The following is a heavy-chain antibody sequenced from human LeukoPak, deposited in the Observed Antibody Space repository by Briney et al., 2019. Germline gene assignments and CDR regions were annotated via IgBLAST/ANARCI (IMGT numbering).Heavy chain of an antibody. J-gene: IGHJ4*02. Sequence: GGSLRLSCAASGSTVSSNYMSWVRQAPGKGLEWVSIIYTDGNTYNAVSVKGRFTISRDNSKNTLYLQMNSLRAEDTAVYYCAREQPPGVYFDYWGQGTLVTVSS. CDR3: AREQPPGVYFDY. V-gene: IGHV3-53*01. D-gene: IGHD3-10*01. CDR1: GSTVSSNY. CDR2: IYTDGNT.